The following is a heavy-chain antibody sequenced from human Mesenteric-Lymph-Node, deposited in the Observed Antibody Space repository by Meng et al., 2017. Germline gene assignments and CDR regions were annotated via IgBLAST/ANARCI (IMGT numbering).Heavy chain of an antibody. D-gene: IGHD2-15*01. CDR1: GFSLSCYW. V-gene: IGHV4-59*01. Sequence: CAASGFSLSCYWMSWIRQPPGKGLEWIGFNSYSGSANYNPSLKSRITISLDTSKNQLSLKLTSVTAADTAVYYCARMLPHCYFDFWGHGTLVTVSS. CDR3: ARMLPHCYFDF. J-gene: IGHJ2*01. CDR2: NSYSGSA.